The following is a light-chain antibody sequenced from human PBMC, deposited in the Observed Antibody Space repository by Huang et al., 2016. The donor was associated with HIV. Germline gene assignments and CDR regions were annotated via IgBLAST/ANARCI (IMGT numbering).Light chain of an antibody. CDR2: DTS. CDR1: QSVSSF. CDR3: QQRSNGYI. Sequence: EIVLTQSPATISLSPGERATLSCRASQSVSSFLAWYQQKPGQAPRLIIYDTSHRPAGIPASFSGSGSATDFTLTISSLAPEDFADYYCQQRSNGYIFGQGTKLEIK. J-gene: IGKJ2*01. V-gene: IGKV3-11*01.